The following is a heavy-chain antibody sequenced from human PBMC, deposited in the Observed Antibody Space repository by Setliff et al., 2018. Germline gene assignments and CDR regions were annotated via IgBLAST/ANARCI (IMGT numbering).Heavy chain of an antibody. CDR2: IKSKPDGGAA. J-gene: IGHJ6*02. CDR1: GFTLSNAW. D-gene: IGHD6-6*01. V-gene: IGHV3-15*01. Sequence: GGSLRLSCAASGFTLSNAWMIWVRQAPGKGLEWVGQIKSKPDGGAAEYASPVRGRFTISRDDSKSTLYLQMSSLKTEDTAVYYCSTAEGDSSSFYHNMDVWGQGAAVTVSS. CDR3: STAEGDSSSFYHNMDV.